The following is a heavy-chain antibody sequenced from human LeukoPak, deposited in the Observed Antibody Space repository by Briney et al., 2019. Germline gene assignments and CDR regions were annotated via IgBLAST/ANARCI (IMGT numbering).Heavy chain of an antibody. CDR1: GFTFSSYW. CDR3: ARWAVAGIAGWFDP. Sequence: PGGSLRLSCAASGFTFSSYWMSWVRQAPGKGLEWVANIKQDGSEKYYVDSVKGRFTISRDNAKNSLYLQMNSLRAEDTAVYYCARWAVAGIAGWFDPWGQGTLVTVPS. J-gene: IGHJ5*02. V-gene: IGHV3-7*03. CDR2: IKQDGSEK. D-gene: IGHD6-19*01.